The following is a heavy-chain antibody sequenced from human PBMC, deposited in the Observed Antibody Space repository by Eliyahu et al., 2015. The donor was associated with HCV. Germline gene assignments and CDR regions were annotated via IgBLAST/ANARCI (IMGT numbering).Heavy chain of an antibody. Sequence: QVHLVQSEAEVKNPGASVKVSCKASGYTFTSYAIHWVRQAPGQRLEWMAWINAGNGNTKFSQKFRGRVTLTRDTYTRTAYMELSSLTSEDTAIYYCARGVAVDGQYEDYWGQGTPVTVSS. CDR3: ARGVAVDGQYEDY. D-gene: IGHD6-19*01. CDR1: GYTFTSYA. V-gene: IGHV1-3*01. CDR2: INAGNGNT. J-gene: IGHJ4*02.